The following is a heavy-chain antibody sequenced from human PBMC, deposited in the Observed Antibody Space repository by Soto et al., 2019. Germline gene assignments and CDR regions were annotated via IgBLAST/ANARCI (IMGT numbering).Heavy chain of an antibody. D-gene: IGHD3-10*01. J-gene: IGHJ4*02. CDR3: ARGALILIWFGELLSPIGYFDY. CDR1: GFTFSSYA. V-gene: IGHV3-30-3*01. CDR2: ISYDGTNK. Sequence: GGSLRLSCAASGFTFSSYAMHWVRQAPGKGLEWVAVISYDGTNKYYADSVKGRFTISRDNSKNTLYLQMNSLRAEDTAVYYCARGALILIWFGELLSPIGYFDYWGQGSLVTVSS.